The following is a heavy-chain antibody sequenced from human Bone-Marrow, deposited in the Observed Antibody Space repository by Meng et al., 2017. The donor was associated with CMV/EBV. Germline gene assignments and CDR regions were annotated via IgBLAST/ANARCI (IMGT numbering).Heavy chain of an antibody. Sequence: GESLKISCAASGFTFSSYSMNWVRQAPGKGLEWVSSISSSRSYIYYADSVKGRFTLSRDNAKHSLYLQMNSLRAEDTAVYYCARDRWHVYYFDYWGQGTLVTVSS. CDR3: ARDRWHVYYFDY. D-gene: IGHD4-23*01. V-gene: IGHV3-21*01. CDR1: GFTFSSYS. CDR2: ISSSRSYI. J-gene: IGHJ4*02.